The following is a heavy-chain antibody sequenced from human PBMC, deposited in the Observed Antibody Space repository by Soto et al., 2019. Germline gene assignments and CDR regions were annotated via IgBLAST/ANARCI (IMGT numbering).Heavy chain of an antibody. Sequence: EVQLLESGGGLIQPGGSLRLSCAASGFTLRTYAMTWVRQAPGRGLEWVSTISGSGDSTYYADSVKGRFTISRDNSKNTLYLQMNSLSGDDTAVYYCAKDRPYDRSGGVDYWGQGTLVTVSS. J-gene: IGHJ4*02. D-gene: IGHD3-22*01. CDR2: ISGSGDST. CDR1: GFTLRTYA. V-gene: IGHV3-23*01. CDR3: AKDRPYDRSGGVDY.